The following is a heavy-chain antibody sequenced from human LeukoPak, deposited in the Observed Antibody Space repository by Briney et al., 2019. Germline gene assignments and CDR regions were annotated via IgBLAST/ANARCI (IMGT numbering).Heavy chain of an antibody. J-gene: IGHJ4*02. Sequence: SETLSLTCTVSGGSITSYYWSWIRQPAEKGLEWIGRIYSSGSTNYNPSLQSRVTMSVDTSKNQFSLKLSSVTAADTAVYYCARQMYAATIDYWGQGTLVTVSS. CDR2: IYSSGST. CDR3: ARQMYAATIDY. D-gene: IGHD1-26*01. CDR1: GGSITSYY. V-gene: IGHV4-4*07.